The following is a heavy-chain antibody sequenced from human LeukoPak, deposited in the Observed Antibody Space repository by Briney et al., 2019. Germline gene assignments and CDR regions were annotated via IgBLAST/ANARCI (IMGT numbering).Heavy chain of an antibody. D-gene: IGHD2-2*01. Sequence: ASVKVSCKASGYTFTGYGISWVRQAPGQGLEWMGWISAHNGNTNYAQKLQGRVTMTTDTSTSTAYMELRSLRSDDTAVYYCARNGYCSSTSCYLGDYYYYYYMDVWGKGTTVTVSS. V-gene: IGHV1-18*01. CDR1: GYTFTGYG. CDR3: ARNGYCSSTSCYLGDYYYYYYMDV. CDR2: ISAHNGNT. J-gene: IGHJ6*03.